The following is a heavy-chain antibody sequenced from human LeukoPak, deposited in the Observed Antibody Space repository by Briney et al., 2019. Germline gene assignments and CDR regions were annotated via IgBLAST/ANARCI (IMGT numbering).Heavy chain of an antibody. CDR2: LSTRGNT. V-gene: IGHV4-61*02. J-gene: IGHJ5*02. CDR3: TRALCINGVCEWFDP. CDR1: GASVSSGNYF. D-gene: IGHD2-8*01. Sequence: PSQTLSLTCCVSGASVSSGNYFWTWIRQPTGKGLEWIGRLSTRGNTNYNPSLESRVTISGDTSKNQFSLQLRSVTAADTAVYYCTRALCINGVCEWFDPWGQGTLVTVSS.